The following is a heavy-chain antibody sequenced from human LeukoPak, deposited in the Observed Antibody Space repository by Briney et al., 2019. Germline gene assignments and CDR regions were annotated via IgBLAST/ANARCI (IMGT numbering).Heavy chain of an antibody. D-gene: IGHD3-22*01. CDR2: ISSDGTAT. J-gene: IGHJ5*02. V-gene: IGHV3-7*01. CDR1: GFSFRTYY. CDR3: ARDGYSYASDH. Sequence: GGSLRLSCAASGFSFRTYYMTWVRQAPGRGLEWVAHISSDGTATWYVDSVKGRFAISRDNAKNSLYLQMNSLRAEDTAVYYCARDGYSYASDHWGRGALVTVSS.